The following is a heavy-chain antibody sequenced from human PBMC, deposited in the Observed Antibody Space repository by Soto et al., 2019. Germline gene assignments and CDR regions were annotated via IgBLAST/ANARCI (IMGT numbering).Heavy chain of an antibody. D-gene: IGHD3-10*01. CDR2: IVVGSGNT. Sequence: LLKFSCPPSGFTFPSSAVQWVRKARGQLLEWIGWIVVGSGNTNYAQKFQERVTITRDMSTSTAYMELSSLRSEDTAVYYCAAVSTEVDYYGSGTWAVDSWGQGTLVPVSS. CDR3: AAVSTEVDYYGSGTWAVDS. CDR1: GFTFPSSA. J-gene: IGHJ3*02. V-gene: IGHV1-58*01.